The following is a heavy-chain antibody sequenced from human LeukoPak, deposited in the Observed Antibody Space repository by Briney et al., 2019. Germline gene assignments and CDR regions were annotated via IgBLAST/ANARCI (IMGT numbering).Heavy chain of an antibody. J-gene: IGHJ4*02. V-gene: IGHV4-39*01. D-gene: IGHD2-15*01. CDR3: ARVPGCSCHDY. CDR1: GGSISSSSYY. CDR2: IYYSGST. Sequence: SETLSLTCTVSGGSISSSSYYWGWIRQPPGKGLEWIGSIYYSGSTYYNPSLKSRVTIAVDTSRNQFSLKLSSVTAADTAVYYCARVPGCSCHDYWGQGTLVTVSS.